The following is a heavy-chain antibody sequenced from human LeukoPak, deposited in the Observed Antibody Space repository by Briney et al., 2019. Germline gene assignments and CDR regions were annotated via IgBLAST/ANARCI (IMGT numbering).Heavy chain of an antibody. Sequence: GGSLRLSCAASGFTFDDYGMSWVRQVPGKGLVWVSRIDGDGSSTNYADSVKGRFTISRDNAKNTLYLQMNSLRAEDTAVYYCARGYSGYFYYWGQGTLVTVSS. J-gene: IGHJ4*02. V-gene: IGHV3-74*01. CDR3: ARGYSGYFYY. CDR1: GFTFDDYG. CDR2: IDGDGSST. D-gene: IGHD5-12*01.